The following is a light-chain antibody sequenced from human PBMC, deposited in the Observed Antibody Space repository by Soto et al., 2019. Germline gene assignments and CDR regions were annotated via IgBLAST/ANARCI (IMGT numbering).Light chain of an antibody. CDR3: QQYGSSPIT. CDR1: QSVIRSY. V-gene: IGKV3D-20*01. J-gene: IGKJ5*01. CDR2: DAS. Sequence: EIVLTQSPATLSLSPGERATLSCGDSQSVIRSYVPWYQQKHGLAPRLLIYDASSSATGIPDRFSGSGSGTAFTLTISGLEPADFAVYYWQQYGSSPITFGQGTRLEIK.